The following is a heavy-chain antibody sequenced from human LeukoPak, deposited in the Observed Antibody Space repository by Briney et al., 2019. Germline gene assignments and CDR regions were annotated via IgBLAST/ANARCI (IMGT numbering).Heavy chain of an antibody. Sequence: SETLSLTCTVSGGSISSYYWNWIRQPPGKGLEWIGHIYYSGSTNYNPSLKSRVTISVDTSKNQFSLKLNSVTAADTAVYYCARNSSELYYYDTSGYQYYHYMDVWGKGTTVTVSS. CDR1: GGSISSYY. D-gene: IGHD3-22*01. J-gene: IGHJ6*03. CDR3: ARNSSELYYYDTSGYQYYHYMDV. CDR2: IYYSGST. V-gene: IGHV4-59*01.